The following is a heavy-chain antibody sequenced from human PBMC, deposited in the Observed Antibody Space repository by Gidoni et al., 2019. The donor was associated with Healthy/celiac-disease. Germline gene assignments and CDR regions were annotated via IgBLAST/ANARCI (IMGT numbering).Heavy chain of an antibody. D-gene: IGHD3-3*01. CDR3: AKNPPYYDFWSGYNDHYYYMDV. Sequence: EVQLLESGGGLVQPGGSLRLSCAASGLTFSSYAMSWVRQAPGKGLEWVSAISGSGGSTYYADSVKGRFTISRDNSKNTLYLQMNSLRAEDTAVYYCAKNPPYYDFWSGYNDHYYYMDVWGKGTTVTVSS. CDR1: GLTFSSYA. V-gene: IGHV3-23*01. CDR2: ISGSGGST. J-gene: IGHJ6*03.